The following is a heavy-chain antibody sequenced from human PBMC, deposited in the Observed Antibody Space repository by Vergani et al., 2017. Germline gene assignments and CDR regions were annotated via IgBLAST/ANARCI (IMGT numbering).Heavy chain of an antibody. J-gene: IGHJ6*02. CDR2: LRYDGSNE. Sequence: VQLLESGGRLVQPGRSLRLSCAASGFSFSTYGMHWVRQAPGRGLEWVAFLRYDGSNEYYGDAVKGRFIISRDNSKNMLSLEMHSLRPEDTAVYYCANSYCSSLSCYAFYGMEVWGQGTTVTVSS. CDR3: ANSYCSSLSCYAFYGMEV. CDR1: GFSFSTYG. V-gene: IGHV3-30*02. D-gene: IGHD2-2*01.